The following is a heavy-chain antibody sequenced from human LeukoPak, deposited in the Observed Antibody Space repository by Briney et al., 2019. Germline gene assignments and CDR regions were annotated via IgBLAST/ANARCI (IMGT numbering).Heavy chain of an antibody. J-gene: IGHJ4*02. CDR3: ARDSTGTVFDL. CDR2: ISQDGTES. Sequence: PGGSLRLSCVASGFTFISYWMTWVRQAPGKGLEWVAQISQDGTESYSEDSVRGRFTISRDNAKNSVYLQMNSLRPEDTAVYYCARDSTGTVFDLWGQGTLVTVSS. V-gene: IGHV3-7*04. CDR1: GFTFISYW. D-gene: IGHD1-1*01.